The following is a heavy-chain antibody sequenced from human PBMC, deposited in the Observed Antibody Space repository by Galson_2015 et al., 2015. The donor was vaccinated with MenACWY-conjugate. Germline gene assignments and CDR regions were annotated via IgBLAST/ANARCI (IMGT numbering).Heavy chain of an antibody. CDR3: ARGGSYEGYAFDI. CDR2: IYSGGST. CDR1: GFTFSSYW. J-gene: IGHJ3*02. D-gene: IGHD3-3*01. Sequence: SLRLSCAASGFTFSSYWMSWVRQAPGKGLEWVSVIYSGGSTDYADSVKGRFTISRDNPKNTLYLQMNGLRVEDTAVYYCARGGSYEGYAFDIWGQGTMVTVSS. V-gene: IGHV3-53*01.